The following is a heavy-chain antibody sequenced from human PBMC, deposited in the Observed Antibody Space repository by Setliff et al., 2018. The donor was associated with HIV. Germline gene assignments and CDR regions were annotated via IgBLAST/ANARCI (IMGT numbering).Heavy chain of an antibody. J-gene: IGHJ4*02. CDR3: ARAYYYDSSGYYPRFGYFDY. CDR1: GGSISGYY. Sequence: SETLSLTCAVYGGSISGYYWSWIRQPAGKGLEWIGYIYYSGSTYYNPSLKSRVTISVDTSKNQFSLKLSSVTAADTAVYYCARAYYYDSSGYYPRFGYFDYWGQGTLVTVSS. V-gene: IGHV4-59*08. D-gene: IGHD3-22*01. CDR2: IYYSGST.